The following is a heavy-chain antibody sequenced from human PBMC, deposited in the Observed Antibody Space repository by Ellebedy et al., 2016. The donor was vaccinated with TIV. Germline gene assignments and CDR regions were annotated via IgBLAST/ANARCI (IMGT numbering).Heavy chain of an antibody. Sequence: GGSLRLSXAASGFTFPNAWMTWVRQAPGKGLEWVGRIKSQTDGGTTDYAAPVKGRFTISRDDSQNTLYLQMDSLTTEDTAIYYCTTDMFWGIVVVIDYWGQGTLVTVSS. CDR2: IKSQTDGGTT. CDR1: GFTFPNAW. V-gene: IGHV3-15*01. CDR3: TTDMFWGIVVVIDY. J-gene: IGHJ4*02. D-gene: IGHD3-22*01.